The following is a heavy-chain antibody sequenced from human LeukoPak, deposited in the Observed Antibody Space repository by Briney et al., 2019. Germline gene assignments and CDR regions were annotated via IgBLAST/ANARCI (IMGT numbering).Heavy chain of an antibody. J-gene: IGHJ4*02. Sequence: PSETLSLTCTVSGGSISSYYWSWIRQPPGKGLEWIGCIYYSGSTNYNPSLKSRVTISVDTSKNQFSLKLSSVTAADTAVYYCARGGYCGGDCYPLDYWGQGTLVTVSS. D-gene: IGHD2-21*02. CDR3: ARGGYCGGDCYPLDY. V-gene: IGHV4-59*01. CDR1: GGSISSYY. CDR2: IYYSGST.